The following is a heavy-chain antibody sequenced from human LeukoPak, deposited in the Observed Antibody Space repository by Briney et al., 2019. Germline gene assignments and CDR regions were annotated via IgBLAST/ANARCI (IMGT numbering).Heavy chain of an antibody. V-gene: IGHV4-4*09. CDR1: GASISSDY. CDR2: IYSSETT. Sequence: SETLSLTCSVSGASISSDYWSWIRQPPGKGLEWIGNIYSSETTMYNPSLRSRATISGDTSKNQFSLKLSSVTAADTAVYYCARHFPYCGGDCPYYYMDVWGKGTTVTVSS. D-gene: IGHD2-21*02. J-gene: IGHJ6*03. CDR3: ARHFPYCGGDCPYYYMDV.